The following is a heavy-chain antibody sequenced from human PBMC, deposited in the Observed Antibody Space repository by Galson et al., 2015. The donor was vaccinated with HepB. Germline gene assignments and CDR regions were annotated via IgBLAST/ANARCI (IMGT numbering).Heavy chain of an antibody. Sequence: SLRLSCAASGFSFSSYWMSWVRQTPGKGLEWVANINRDGSLRYYVDSVKGRFTISRDNAKNSLYLQMNSLRAEDTAVYYCVRDSSIVVDGNWVDAYEIWGQGTTVTVSS. CDR3: VRDSSIVVDGNWVDAYEI. V-gene: IGHV3-7*01. J-gene: IGHJ3*02. CDR2: INRDGSLR. CDR1: GFSFSSYW. D-gene: IGHD1-26*01.